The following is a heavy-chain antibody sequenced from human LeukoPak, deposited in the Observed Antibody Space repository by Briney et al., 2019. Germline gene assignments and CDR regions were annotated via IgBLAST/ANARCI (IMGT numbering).Heavy chain of an antibody. V-gene: IGHV3-11*01. J-gene: IGHJ4*02. D-gene: IGHD3-10*01. CDR3: VRCRVGHLDY. CDR2: IGSSGATI. CDR1: GFTFSDYY. Sequence: GGSLRLSCAASGFTFSDYYMSWIRQAPGKGLEWVSYIGSSGATIYYADSMKGRLTISRDNAKNSLYLQMNSVRAEDTAVYYCVRCRVGHLDYWGQGTLVTVSS.